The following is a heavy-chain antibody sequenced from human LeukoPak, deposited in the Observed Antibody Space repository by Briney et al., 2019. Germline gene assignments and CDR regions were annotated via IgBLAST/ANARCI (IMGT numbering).Heavy chain of an antibody. CDR1: GGSFSGYY. J-gene: IGHJ3*02. D-gene: IGHD3-10*01. CDR2: INHSGST. CDR3: ARDTTYYDGSGRYGAFDI. Sequence: SETLSLTCAVYGGSFSGYYWSWIRQPPGKGLEWIGEINHSGSTNYNPSLKSRVTISVDTSKNQFSLKLSSVTAADTAVYYCARDTTYYDGSGRYGAFDIWGQGTMVTVSS. V-gene: IGHV4-34*01.